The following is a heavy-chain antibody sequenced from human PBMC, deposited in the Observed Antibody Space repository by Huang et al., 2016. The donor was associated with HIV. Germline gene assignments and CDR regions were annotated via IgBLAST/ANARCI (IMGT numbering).Heavy chain of an antibody. CDR1: GFTFRSYG. J-gene: IGHJ4*02. V-gene: IGHV3-30*18. CDR3: AKGGSAAAVLDF. Sequence: QVQLVESGGGVVQPGRSLRIFCAASGFTFRSYGMHWVRQAPGKGLEWVAVISYDGKTKYYADSVKGRFSISRDNSKTTVYLQLNSLRVEDTAVYYCAKGGSAAAVLDFWGQGTLVTVSS. CDR2: ISYDGKTK. D-gene: IGHD6-13*01.